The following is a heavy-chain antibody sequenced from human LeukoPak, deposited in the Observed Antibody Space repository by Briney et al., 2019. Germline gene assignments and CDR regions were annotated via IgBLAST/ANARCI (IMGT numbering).Heavy chain of an antibody. D-gene: IGHD2-15*01. CDR2: IEPAGSAT. CDR1: GFAFGPYW. Sequence: GGSLRLSCGASGFAFGPYWMTWLRQAPGKGLEFVANIEPAGSATYYADSVKGRFTISRDNTKNLLYLQMNSLTAEDSAVYHCGRFGYVSAVDTWGQGALVTVSS. CDR3: GRFGYVSAVDT. J-gene: IGHJ5*02. V-gene: IGHV3-7*01.